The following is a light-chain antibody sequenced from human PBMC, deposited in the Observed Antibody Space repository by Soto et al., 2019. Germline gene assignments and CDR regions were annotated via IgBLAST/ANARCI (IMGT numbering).Light chain of an antibody. V-gene: IGLV2-8*01. Sequence: QSVLTQPPSASGSPGQSVTISCTGTSSDVGGYSYVSWYQQHPGKAPKLMIYEVSKRPSGVPDRFSGSKSGNTASLTVSGLQAEDEADYYCSSYAGSNYVFGTG. CDR2: EVS. CDR1: SSDVGGYSY. CDR3: SSYAGSNYV. J-gene: IGLJ1*01.